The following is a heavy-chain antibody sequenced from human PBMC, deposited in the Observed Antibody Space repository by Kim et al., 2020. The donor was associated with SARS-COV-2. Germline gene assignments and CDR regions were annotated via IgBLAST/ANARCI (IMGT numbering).Heavy chain of an antibody. CDR2: INHSGST. Sequence: SETLSLTCAVYGGSFSGYYWSWIRQPPGKGLEWIGEINHSGSTNYNPSLKSRVTISADTSKNQFSLKLSSVTAADTAVYYCARGGLLLWFGELPHPRGYFDLWGRGTLVTVSS. J-gene: IGHJ2*01. V-gene: IGHV4-34*01. CDR1: GGSFSGYY. D-gene: IGHD3-10*01. CDR3: ARGGLLLWFGELPHPRGYFDL.